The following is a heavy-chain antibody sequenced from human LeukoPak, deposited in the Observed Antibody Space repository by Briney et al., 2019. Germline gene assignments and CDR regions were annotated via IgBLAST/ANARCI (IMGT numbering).Heavy chain of an antibody. Sequence: ASVKVSCKASGYTFTGYHIHWVRQAPGQGLEWMGWINPNSGGTKYAQKFQGRVTTTRDTSISTVNMEVNRLKYDDTAVFYCARDKGSGWYDFDYWGQGTRVTVSS. CDR3: ARDKGSGWYDFDY. V-gene: IGHV1-2*02. D-gene: IGHD6-13*01. J-gene: IGHJ4*02. CDR2: INPNSGGT. CDR1: GYTFTGYH.